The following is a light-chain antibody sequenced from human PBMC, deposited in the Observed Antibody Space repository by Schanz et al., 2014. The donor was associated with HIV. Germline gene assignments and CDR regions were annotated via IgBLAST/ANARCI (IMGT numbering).Light chain of an antibody. CDR3: SSYTSSTTYV. CDR1: SGDVGSYNY. J-gene: IGLJ1*01. V-gene: IGLV2-14*03. CDR2: DVS. Sequence: QSALTQPASVSGSPGQSISISCTGTSGDVGSYNYVSWHQQHPGKAPKLMIYDVSNRPSGVSNRFSGSKSGNTASLTISGLQDEDEADYYCSSYTSSTTYVFGTGTKLTVL.